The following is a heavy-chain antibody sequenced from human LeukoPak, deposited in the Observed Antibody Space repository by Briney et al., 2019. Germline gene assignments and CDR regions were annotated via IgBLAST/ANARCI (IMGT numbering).Heavy chain of an antibody. CDR2: INPNSGGT. Sequence: ASVKVSCKASGYTFTGYYMHWVRQAPGQGLEWMGWINPNSGGTNYAQKFQGRVTMTTDTSTSTAYMELRSLRSDDTAVYYCATVTYYYDSSGYFGSYFDYWGQGTLVTVSS. CDR1: GYTFTGYY. CDR3: ATVTYYYDSSGYFGSYFDY. V-gene: IGHV1-2*02. D-gene: IGHD3-22*01. J-gene: IGHJ4*02.